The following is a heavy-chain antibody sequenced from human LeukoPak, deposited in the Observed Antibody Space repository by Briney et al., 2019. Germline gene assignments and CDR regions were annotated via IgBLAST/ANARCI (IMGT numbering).Heavy chain of an antibody. J-gene: IGHJ4*02. D-gene: IGHD6-13*01. CDR3: ANRRQLLQGSLDY. V-gene: IGHV3-23*01. CDR2: ISGSGGST. Sequence: SAISGSGGSTYYADSVKGRFTISRDNSKNTLYLQMNSLRAEDTAVYYCANRRQLLQGSLDYWGQGTLVTVSS.